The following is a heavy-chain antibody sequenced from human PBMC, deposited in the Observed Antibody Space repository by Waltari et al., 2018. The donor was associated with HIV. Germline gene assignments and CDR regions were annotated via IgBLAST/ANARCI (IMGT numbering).Heavy chain of an antibody. CDR1: GFPSSHFY. V-gene: IGHV3-11*01. Sequence: QVQLVESGGGLVKHGGYLSLSRASPGFPSSHFYLFRIRQASGKGRDWVSDISSSGSTISYADSVKGRFTISRDNAKNSLYLQMNSLRAEDTAVYYCARDGRITMIVSYFDYWGQGTLVTVSS. CDR3: ARDGRITMIVSYFDY. J-gene: IGHJ4*02. D-gene: IGHD3-22*01. CDR2: ISSSGSTI.